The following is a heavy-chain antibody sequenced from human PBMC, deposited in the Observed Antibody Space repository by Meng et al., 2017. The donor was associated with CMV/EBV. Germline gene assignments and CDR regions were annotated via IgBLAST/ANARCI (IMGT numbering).Heavy chain of an antibody. J-gene: IGHJ4*02. D-gene: IGHD2-8*01. CDR2: ISYDGSNK. Sequence: GESLKISCAASGFTFSSYAMHWVRQAPGKGLEWVAVISYDGSNKYYAGSVKGRFTISRDNAKNSLYLQMNSLRAEDTAVYYCATPINGAWSLRGQGALVTVSS. CDR3: ATPINGAWSL. CDR1: GFTFSSYA. V-gene: IGHV3-30-3*01.